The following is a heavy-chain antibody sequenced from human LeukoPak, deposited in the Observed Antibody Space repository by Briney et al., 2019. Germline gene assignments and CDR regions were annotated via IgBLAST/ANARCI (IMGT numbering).Heavy chain of an antibody. CDR2: ISSSSSYI. V-gene: IGHV3-21*01. CDR1: GFTFSDYY. CDR3: ARGDFYSDSSGYYYVFDY. Sequence: GGSLRLSCAASGFTFSDYYMSWVRQAPGKGLEWVSSISSSSSYIYYADSVKGRFTISRDNAKNSLYLQMNSLRAEDTAVYYCARGDFYSDSSGYYYVFDYWGQGTLVTVSS. D-gene: IGHD3-22*01. J-gene: IGHJ4*02.